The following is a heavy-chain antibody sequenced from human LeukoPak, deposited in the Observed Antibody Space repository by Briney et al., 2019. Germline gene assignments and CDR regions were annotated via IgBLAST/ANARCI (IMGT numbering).Heavy chain of an antibody. CDR1: GGSISSYY. D-gene: IGHD3-3*01. V-gene: IGHV4-59*12. CDR2: IYYSGST. J-gene: IGHJ5*02. CDR3: ARGLYDFWSGYQNWFDP. Sequence: SETLSLTCTVSGGSISSYYWSWIRQPPGKGLEWIGSIYYSGSTYYNPSLKSRVTISVDTSKNQFSLKLTSVTAADTAVYYCARGLYDFWSGYQNWFDPWGQGTLVTVSS.